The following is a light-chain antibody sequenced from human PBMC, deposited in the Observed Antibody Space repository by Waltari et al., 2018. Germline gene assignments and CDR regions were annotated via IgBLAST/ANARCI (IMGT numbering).Light chain of an antibody. CDR3: QKYDRLPAT. V-gene: IGKV3-20*01. CDR1: QSVSRF. J-gene: IGKJ1*01. Sequence: SCRASQSVSRFLAWYQQKPGQAPRLLIYGASTRATGIPDRFSGSGSGTDFSPTISRLEPEDFAVYYCQKYDRLPATFGQGTKVEIK. CDR2: GAS.